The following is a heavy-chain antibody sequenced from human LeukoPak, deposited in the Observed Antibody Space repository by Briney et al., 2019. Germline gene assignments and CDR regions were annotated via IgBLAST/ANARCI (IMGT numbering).Heavy chain of an antibody. D-gene: IGHD6-13*01. CDR1: GFTFSDYY. CDR3: ARVVLGYSSSWPYFDY. CDR2: ISSSGSTI. J-gene: IGHJ4*02. V-gene: IGHV3-11*01. Sequence: PGGSLRLSCAASGFTFSDYYMSWIRQAPGKGLEWVSYISSSGSTIYYADSVKGRFTISRDNAKNSLYLQMNSLRAEDTAVYYCARVVLGYSSSWPYFDYWGQGTLVTVSS.